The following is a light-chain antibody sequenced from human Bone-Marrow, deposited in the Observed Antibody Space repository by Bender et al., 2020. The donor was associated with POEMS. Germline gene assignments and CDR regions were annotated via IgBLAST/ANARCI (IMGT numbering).Light chain of an antibody. J-gene: IGLJ1*01. CDR1: SSDVGGYNY. Sequence: QSALTQPASVSGSPGQSITISCTGTSSDVGGYNYVSWYQQHPGKAPQLMIYDVINRPSGVSSRFSGSNSGNTAPLTISRVEVGDEADYYCHMWERMSGYVFGTGTKVPVL. CDR2: DVI. V-gene: IGLV2-14*01. CDR3: HMWERMSGYV.